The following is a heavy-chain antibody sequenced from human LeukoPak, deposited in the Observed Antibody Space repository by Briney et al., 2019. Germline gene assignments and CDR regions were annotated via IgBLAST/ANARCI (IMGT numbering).Heavy chain of an antibody. CDR2: INPRGST. CDR1: GGSFSGYY. Sequence: SETLSLTCGVYGGSFSGYYWSWIRQPPGKGLEWIGEINPRGSTNYNPSLKSRVTLSADTSKNQFSLTLNSVTAADTAVYYCARGAFGDNGGNWYFDYWGQGTLVTVSS. J-gene: IGHJ4*02. V-gene: IGHV4-34*01. D-gene: IGHD4/OR15-4a*01. CDR3: ARGAFGDNGGNWYFDY.